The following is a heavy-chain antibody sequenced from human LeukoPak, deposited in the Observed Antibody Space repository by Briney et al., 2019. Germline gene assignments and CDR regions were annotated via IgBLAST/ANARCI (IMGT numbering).Heavy chain of an antibody. V-gene: IGHV3-30*01. D-gene: IGHD1-1*01. J-gene: IGHJ4*02. CDR1: GFTFSSYA. Sequence: GRSLRLSCAASGFTFSSYAMHWVRQAPGKGLEWVAVISYDGSNKYYADSVKGRFTISRDNSKNTLYLQMNSLRAEDTAVYYCARDTRPLSPFPRGYFDYWGQGTLVTVSS. CDR2: ISYDGSNK. CDR3: ARDTRPLSPFPRGYFDY.